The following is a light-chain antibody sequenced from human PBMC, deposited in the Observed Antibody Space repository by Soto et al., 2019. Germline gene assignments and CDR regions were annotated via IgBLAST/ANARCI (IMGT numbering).Light chain of an antibody. CDR1: SSNIGAGYD. Sequence: QSVLTQPPSVSGALGQRVTISCTGSSSNIGAGYDVHWYQQLPGTAPKLLIYGNSNRPSGVSDRFSGSKSGTSASLAITGLQAEDDADYYCQSYDSSLSGFVVFGGVTKLTVL. CDR3: QSYDSSLSGFVV. V-gene: IGLV1-40*01. CDR2: GNS. J-gene: IGLJ2*01.